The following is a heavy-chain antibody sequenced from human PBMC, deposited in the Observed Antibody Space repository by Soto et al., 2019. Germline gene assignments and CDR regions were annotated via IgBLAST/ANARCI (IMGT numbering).Heavy chain of an antibody. CDR2: IWYDGSNK. Sequence: HPGGSLRLSCAASGFTFSSYGMHWVRQAPGKGLEWVAVIWYDGSNKYYADSVKGRFTISRDNSKNTLYLQMNSLRAEDTAVYYCARVYSSSWYHRDYYYGMDVRGQGTTVTVSS. D-gene: IGHD6-13*01. J-gene: IGHJ6*02. CDR1: GFTFSSYG. CDR3: ARVYSSSWYHRDYYYGMDV. V-gene: IGHV3-33*01.